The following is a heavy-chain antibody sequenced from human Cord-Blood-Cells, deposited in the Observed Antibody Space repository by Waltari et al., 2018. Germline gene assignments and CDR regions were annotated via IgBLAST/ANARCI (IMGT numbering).Heavy chain of an antibody. CDR3: ARYTELRRAFDI. D-gene: IGHD1-26*01. V-gene: IGHV3-13*01. CDR2: IGTAGYT. J-gene: IGHJ3*02. CDR1: GFTFSSYD. Sequence: EVQLVESGGGLVQPGGSLRLSCAASGFTFSSYDMHWVRQATGKGLGWVSAIGTAGYTYYPGSVKGRFTISRENAKNSLYLQMNSLRAGDTAVYYCARYTELRRAFDIWGQGTMVTVSS.